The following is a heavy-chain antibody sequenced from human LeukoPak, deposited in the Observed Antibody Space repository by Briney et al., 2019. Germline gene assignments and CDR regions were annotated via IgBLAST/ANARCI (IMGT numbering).Heavy chain of an antibody. J-gene: IGHJ4*02. Sequence: PGGSLRLSCVASGFSFSSFWMTWVRQAPGKGLEWVAVISYDGSNKYYADSVKGRFTISRDNSKNTLYLQMNSLRAEDTAVYYCARARGLVGATPDYWGQGTLVTVSS. CDR1: GFSFSSFW. V-gene: IGHV3-30-3*01. CDR2: ISYDGSNK. D-gene: IGHD1-26*01. CDR3: ARARGLVGATPDY.